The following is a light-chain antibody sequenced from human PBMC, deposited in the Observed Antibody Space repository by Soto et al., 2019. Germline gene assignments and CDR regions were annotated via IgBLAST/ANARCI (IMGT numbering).Light chain of an antibody. V-gene: IGKV2D-29*01. J-gene: IGKJ2*01. CDR3: MQSIRLPYT. CDR1: QTLLRSDGKTY. CDR2: EVS. Sequence: DIVMTQTPLSLSVTPGQPASISCKSSQTLLRSDGKTYLYWYLQKPVHPPQLLISEVSNRFSGAPDKFSGSGSGTEFTLEIIRVEAEDVGVYYCMQSIRLPYTFGQVTKLETK.